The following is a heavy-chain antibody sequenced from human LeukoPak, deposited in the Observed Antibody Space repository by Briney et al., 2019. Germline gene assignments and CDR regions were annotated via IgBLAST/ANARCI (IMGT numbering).Heavy chain of an antibody. V-gene: IGHV1-18*01. CDR1: GYTFTSYG. Sequence: ASVKVSCKASGYTFTSYGISWVRQAPGQGLEWMGWISAYNGNTNYAQKLQGRVTMTTDTSTSTAYMELRSLRSDDTAVYYCARVFLEPWVSLYYYGSGSRYYMDVWGKGTTVTISS. D-gene: IGHD3-10*01. CDR3: ARVFLEPWVSLYYYGSGSRYYMDV. J-gene: IGHJ6*03. CDR2: ISAYNGNT.